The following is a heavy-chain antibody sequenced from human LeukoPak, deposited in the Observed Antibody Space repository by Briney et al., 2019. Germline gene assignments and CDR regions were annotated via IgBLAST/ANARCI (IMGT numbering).Heavy chain of an antibody. J-gene: IGHJ4*02. V-gene: IGHV5-51*01. CDR2: IHSGGCDT. Sequence: GESLKISCKGSGYSFISYWIGWLRQMPGKGLEYMGIIHSGGCDTRYSPSFQSRVTISVDRSSSTACMQWSRPKASDTAMYYCATHPGGLQSGFDNWGQGTLVTVSS. CDR3: ATHPGGLQSGFDN. D-gene: IGHD5-24*01. CDR1: GYSFISYW.